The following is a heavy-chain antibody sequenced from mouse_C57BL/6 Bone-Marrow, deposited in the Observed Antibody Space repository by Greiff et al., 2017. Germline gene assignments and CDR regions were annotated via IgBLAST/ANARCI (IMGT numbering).Heavy chain of an antibody. CDR1: GFSLTSYG. Sequence: QVQLQQSGPGLVQPSQSLSITCTVSGFSLTSYGVHWVRQSPGKGLEWLGVIWSGGSTDYNAAFISRLSISKDTYKSQVFFKMNSLRADDAAIYYCARNGDYYGRCDYWGQGTTLTVSS. CDR2: IWSGGST. CDR3: ARNGDYYGRCDY. V-gene: IGHV2-2*01. J-gene: IGHJ2*01. D-gene: IGHD1-1*01.